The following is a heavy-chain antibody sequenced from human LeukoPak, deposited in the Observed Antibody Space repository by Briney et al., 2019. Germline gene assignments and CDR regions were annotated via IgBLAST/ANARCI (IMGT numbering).Heavy chain of an antibody. CDR2: VNPNNGGT. CDR1: GYTFTGYY. V-gene: IGHV1-2*02. CDR3: ASNREYCGGNCCSYDAFDF. J-gene: IGHJ3*01. D-gene: IGHD2-21*01. Sequence: VASVKVSCKASGYTFTGYYIHWVRQAPGQGLEWMGWVNPNNGGTYYAQKFQGRVTMTRDTSITTAYMELSSLSSDDTAVYYCASNREYCGGNCCSYDAFDFWGQGTMVTVSS.